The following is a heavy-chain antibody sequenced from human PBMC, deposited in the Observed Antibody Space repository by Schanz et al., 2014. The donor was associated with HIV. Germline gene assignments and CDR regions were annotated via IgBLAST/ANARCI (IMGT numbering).Heavy chain of an antibody. Sequence: QVQLVESGGGVVQPGRSLRLSCLTSGFTFSNYGMFWVRQAPGKGLEWVEVIWNDGGIKYYADSVKGRFTISRDNSKNTLYLKMNSLRAEDTAVYYCAKAEDYGDYVVAFDIWGQGTMVTVSS. V-gene: IGHV3-33*06. J-gene: IGHJ3*02. CDR2: IWNDGGIK. CDR1: GFTFSNYG. D-gene: IGHD4-17*01. CDR3: AKAEDYGDYVVAFDI.